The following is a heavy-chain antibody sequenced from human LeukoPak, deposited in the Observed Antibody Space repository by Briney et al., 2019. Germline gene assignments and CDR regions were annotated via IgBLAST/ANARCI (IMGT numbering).Heavy chain of an antibody. CDR2: ISYDGHNT. J-gene: IGHJ4*02. CDR3: ARDRIAAAGSHFDY. V-gene: IGHV3-30-3*01. D-gene: IGHD6-13*01. CDR1: GFTFSSYA. Sequence: GGSPRLSCAASGFTFSSYAMHWVRQAPGKGLEWVAVISYDGHNTYHVDSVKGRFTISRDNSKNTVYLQMNSLRAEDTVVYYCARDRIAAAGSHFDYWGQGTLVTVSS.